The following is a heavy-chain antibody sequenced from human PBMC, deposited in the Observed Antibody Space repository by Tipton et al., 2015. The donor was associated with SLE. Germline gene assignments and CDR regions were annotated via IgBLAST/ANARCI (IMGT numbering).Heavy chain of an antibody. D-gene: IGHD5-18*01. V-gene: IGHV4-61*08. CDR1: GASVSSGAYY. J-gene: IGHJ5*02. Sequence: TLSLTCNVSGASVSSGAYYWGWVRQHSGEGLEWIGNAFYSGSTSYNPSLKSRVTISVDTSKNQFSLKLSSVTAADTAVYYCARDHGYSYNAWFVPGGEGTLVTVSS. CDR2: AFYSGST. CDR3: ARDHGYSYNAWFVP.